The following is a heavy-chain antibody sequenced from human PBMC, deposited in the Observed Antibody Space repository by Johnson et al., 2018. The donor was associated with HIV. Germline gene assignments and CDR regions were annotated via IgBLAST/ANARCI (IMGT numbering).Heavy chain of an antibody. D-gene: IGHD3-10*01. CDR3: AKDSDTFYFGSGDGFDI. CDR1: GFTFSNAW. CDR2: ISWDGANT. V-gene: IGHV3-43D*03. J-gene: IGHJ3*02. Sequence: QLVESGGGVVQPGGSLRLSCAASGFTFSNAWMSWVRQTPGKGLEWVSLISWDGANTYYGDSVKGRFSISRDNSKKSLYLQMNSLRAEETAFYYCAKDSDTFYFGSGDGFDIWGLGTMVTVSS.